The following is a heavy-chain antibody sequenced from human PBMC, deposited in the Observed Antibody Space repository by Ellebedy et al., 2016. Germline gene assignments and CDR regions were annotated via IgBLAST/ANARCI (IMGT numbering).Heavy chain of an antibody. Sequence: ASVKVSCKASGYTFTSYLIHWVRQAPGQGREWMGLISASSDYTKYAQKFQGRVTMTRVTSTSTVYMELSSLMSEDTAVYYCAREFPGTYYFDYWGQGTLVTVSS. CDR2: ISASSDYT. D-gene: IGHD2-21*01. J-gene: IGHJ4*02. V-gene: IGHV1-46*01. CDR3: AREFPGTYYFDY. CDR1: GYTFTSYL.